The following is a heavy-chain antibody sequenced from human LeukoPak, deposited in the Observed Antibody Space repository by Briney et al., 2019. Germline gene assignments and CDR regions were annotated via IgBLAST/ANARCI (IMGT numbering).Heavy chain of an antibody. J-gene: IGHJ5*02. CDR2: ISAFNGKA. V-gene: IGHV1-18*01. CDR3: SRNNGVAMAGIWGS. Sequence: ASVKVSCKPSGYSLSSYGISWVRQALGQGLEWMGWISAFNGKANYSQKIQGRVSMTTDTSPSTDYMYPASLTSDDTALYFTSRNNGVAMAGIWGSWGQGTLVPVSS. CDR1: GYSLSSYG. D-gene: IGHD6-19*01.